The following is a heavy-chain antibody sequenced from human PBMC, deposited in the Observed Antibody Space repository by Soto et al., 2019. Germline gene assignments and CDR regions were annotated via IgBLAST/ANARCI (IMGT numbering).Heavy chain of an antibody. CDR1: RFTFSGYG. CDR3: AKGGRAYCGGDCRYYFDY. Sequence: HPGGSLRLSCAASRFTFSGYGMHWVRQAPGEGLEWVAVISYDGSNEFYADSVKGRFTISRDNSKNTVYLQMNSLRAEDTAVYYCAKGGRAYCGGDCRYYFDYWGQGTLVTVSS. CDR2: ISYDGSNE. J-gene: IGHJ4*02. V-gene: IGHV3-30*18. D-gene: IGHD2-21*02.